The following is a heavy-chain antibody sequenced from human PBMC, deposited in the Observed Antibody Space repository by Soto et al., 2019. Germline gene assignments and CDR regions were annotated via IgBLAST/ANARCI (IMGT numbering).Heavy chain of an antibody. D-gene: IGHD5-18*01. V-gene: IGHV3-30*18. CDR3: AKESDTAMVMGGMDV. Sequence: QVQLVESGGGVVQPGRSLRLSCAASGFTFSSYGMHWVRQAPGKGLEWVAVISYDGSNKYYADSVKGRFTISRDNSKNTLSLQMNSLRAEDTAVYYCAKESDTAMVMGGMDVWGQGTTVTVSS. CDR2: ISYDGSNK. J-gene: IGHJ6*02. CDR1: GFTFSSYG.